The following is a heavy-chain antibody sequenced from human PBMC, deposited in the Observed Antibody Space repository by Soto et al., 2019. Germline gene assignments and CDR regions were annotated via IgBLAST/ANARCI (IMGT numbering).Heavy chain of an antibody. CDR3: AKDWVGGSNRYYLEY. CDR2: LSHHSYKE. V-gene: IGHV3-30*18. CDR1: GFTFSDYG. D-gene: IGHD1-26*01. J-gene: IGHJ4*02. Sequence: QVLLVESGGGVVRPGRSLRLSCAASGFTFSDYGLHWVRQAPGKGLEWVAFLSHHSYKEYYAVSVKGRFTVSRDNSKNTLYLQMNNLTPDDTAVYYCAKDWVGGSNRYYLEYWGRGTPVTVSS.